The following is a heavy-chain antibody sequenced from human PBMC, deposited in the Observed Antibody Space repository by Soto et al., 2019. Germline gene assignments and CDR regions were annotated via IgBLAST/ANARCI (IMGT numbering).Heavy chain of an antibody. J-gene: IGHJ4*02. CDR1: GFSFNVYG. V-gene: IGHV3-23*01. CDR3: AKGIDGSNYGTFDY. CDR2: VGVNGRST. Sequence: GGSLRLSCAASGFSFNVYGMTWVRQAPGKGQEWVSTVGVNGRSTYYADSVKGRFTISRDNSKNTLYLQMNSLRAEDTALYYCAKGIDGSNYGTFDYWGQGTLVTVSS. D-gene: IGHD4-4*01.